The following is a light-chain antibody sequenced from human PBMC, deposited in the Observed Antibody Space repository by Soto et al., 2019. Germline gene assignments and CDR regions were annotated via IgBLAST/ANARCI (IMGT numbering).Light chain of an antibody. CDR3: QQYGDMWT. V-gene: IGKV1-8*01. CDR1: QGISSY. J-gene: IGKJ1*01. CDR2: AAS. Sequence: AIRMTQSPSSLSASTGDRVTITCRASQGISSYLAWYQQKPGKAPKLLIYAASTLQSGVPSRFSGSGSGTDFTLTISSLQPEDFAVYFCQQYGDMWTFGQGTKVDIK.